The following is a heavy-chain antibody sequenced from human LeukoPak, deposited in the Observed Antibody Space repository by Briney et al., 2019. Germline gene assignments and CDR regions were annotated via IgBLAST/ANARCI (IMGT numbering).Heavy chain of an antibody. CDR2: IWADGSDK. CDR3: VREGAVAGSVVRNWFDR. V-gene: IGHV3-33*01. D-gene: IGHD6-19*01. J-gene: IGHJ5*02. CDR1: GFIFSNYA. Sequence: GGSLRLSCATSGFIFSNYAFHWVRQAPGKGLEWVAVIWADGSDKYYADSVKGRFTISRDKSDNMVSPQMDSLRVEDTAVYYCVREGAVAGSVVRNWFDRWGQGNLVTVSS.